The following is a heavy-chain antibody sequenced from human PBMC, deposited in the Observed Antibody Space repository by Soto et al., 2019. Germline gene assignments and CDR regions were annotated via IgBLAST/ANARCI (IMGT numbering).Heavy chain of an antibody. CDR2: IYTSGST. J-gene: IGHJ3*02. Sequence: SETLSLTCTVSGGSISGYYWSWIRQPAGKGLEWIGRIYTSGSTNYNPSLKSRVTMSVDTSKNQFSLKLSSVTAADTAVYYCARELSDVAAEGFSPGAFDIWGQGTMVTVSS. D-gene: IGHD6-19*01. V-gene: IGHV4-4*07. CDR1: GGSISGYY. CDR3: ARELSDVAAEGFSPGAFDI.